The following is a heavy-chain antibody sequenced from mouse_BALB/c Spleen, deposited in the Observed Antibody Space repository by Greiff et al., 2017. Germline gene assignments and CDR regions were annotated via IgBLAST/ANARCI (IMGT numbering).Heavy chain of an antibody. CDR1: GYAFTNYW. J-gene: IGHJ4*01. V-gene: IGHV1-63*01. D-gene: IGHD2-1*01. CDR3: ARKNYGNYVNAMDY. CDR2: IYPGSGNT. Sequence: VQLQQSGAELVRPGTSVKISCKASGYAFTNYWLGWVKQRPGHGLEWIGDIYPGSGNTYYNEKFKGKATLTADKSSSTAYMQLSSLTSEDSAVYFCARKNYGNYVNAMDYWGQGTSVTVSS.